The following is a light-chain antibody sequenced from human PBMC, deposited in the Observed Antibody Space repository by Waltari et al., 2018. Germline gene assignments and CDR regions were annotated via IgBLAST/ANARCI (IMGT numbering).Light chain of an antibody. J-gene: IGKJ2*01. V-gene: IGKV4-1*01. CDR3: QQYYSTPYT. CDR2: WAS. Sequence: DIVMTQSLDSLAVSLGERETINCKSSQSVLYSSNNKTYLAWYQQKPGQPPKLLIYWASARESGVPERFSGSGSGTDFTLTISSLQAEDVAVYYCQQYYSTPYTFGQGTKLEIK. CDR1: QSVLYSSNNKTY.